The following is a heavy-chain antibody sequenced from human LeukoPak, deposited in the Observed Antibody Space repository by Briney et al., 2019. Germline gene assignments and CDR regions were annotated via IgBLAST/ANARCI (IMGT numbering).Heavy chain of an antibody. V-gene: IGHV4-30-2*01. D-gene: IGHD6-19*01. CDR2: IYHSGST. Sequence: SETLSLTCAVSGGSISSGGYSWSWIQQPPGKGLEWIGYIYHSGSTYYNPSLKSRVTISVDTSKNQFSLKLSSVTAADTAVYYCARAEGQWPPDYWGQGTLVTVSS. J-gene: IGHJ4*02. CDR1: GGSISSGGYS. CDR3: ARAEGQWPPDY.